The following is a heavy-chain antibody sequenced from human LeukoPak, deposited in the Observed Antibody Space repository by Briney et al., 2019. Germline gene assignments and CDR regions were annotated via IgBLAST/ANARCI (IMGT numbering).Heavy chain of an antibody. Sequence: SETLSLTCTVSGGSISSYYWSWIRQPPGKGLEWIGYIYYSGSTNYNPSLKSRVTISVDTSKNQFSLKLSSVTAADTAVYYCARHTPYYYDSSGYSELDHWGQGTLVTVSS. CDR3: ARHTPYYYDSSGYSELDH. D-gene: IGHD3-22*01. J-gene: IGHJ4*02. CDR2: IYYSGST. V-gene: IGHV4-59*08. CDR1: GGSISSYY.